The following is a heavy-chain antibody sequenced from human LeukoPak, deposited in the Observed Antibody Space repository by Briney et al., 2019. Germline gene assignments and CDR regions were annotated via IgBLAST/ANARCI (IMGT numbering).Heavy chain of an antibody. Sequence: ASVKVSCKASGYIFSDYYLHWVRQAPGQGPELLGWINPNTGVTKSSQTFQGRVAMTRDTSINTAYMEMTSLTFDDTAVYYCARPPGVHSAPLKYWGQGTLVTVSS. V-gene: IGHV1-2*02. D-gene: IGHD3-3*01. CDR1: GYIFSDYY. CDR3: ARPPGVHSAPLKY. CDR2: INPNTGVT. J-gene: IGHJ4*02.